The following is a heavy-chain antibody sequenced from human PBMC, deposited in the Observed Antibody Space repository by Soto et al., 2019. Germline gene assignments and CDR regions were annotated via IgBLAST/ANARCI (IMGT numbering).Heavy chain of an antibody. CDR3: AKVVSYYDSRGSDAFDI. CDR1: GFTFSSYG. D-gene: IGHD3-22*01. V-gene: IGHV3-30*18. J-gene: IGHJ3*02. CDR2: ISYDGSNK. Sequence: QVQLVESGGGVVQPGRSLRLSCAASGFTFSSYGMHWVRQAPGKGLEWVAVISYDGSNKYYADSVKGRFTISRDNSKNTLYLQMNSLRAEDTAVYYCAKVVSYYDSRGSDAFDIWGQGTMVTVSS.